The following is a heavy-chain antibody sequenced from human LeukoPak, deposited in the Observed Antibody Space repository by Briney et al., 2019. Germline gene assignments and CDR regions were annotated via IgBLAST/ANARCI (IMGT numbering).Heavy chain of an antibody. D-gene: IGHD2-15*01. V-gene: IGHV4-34*01. CDR2: INHSGST. CDR1: GGSFSGYY. J-gene: IGHJ4*02. Sequence: PSETLSLTCAVYGGSFSGYYWSWIRQPPGKGLEWIGEINHSGSTNYNPSLKSRVTISVDTSKNQFSLKLSSVTAADTAVYYCASTRVYCSGGSCYSGLFFDYWGQGTLVTVSS. CDR3: ASTRVYCSGGSCYSGLFFDY.